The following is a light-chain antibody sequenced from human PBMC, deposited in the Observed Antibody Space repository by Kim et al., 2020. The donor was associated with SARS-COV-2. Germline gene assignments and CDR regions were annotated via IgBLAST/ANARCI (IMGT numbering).Light chain of an antibody. Sequence: SASVGNRVTITCRASQSISGWLAWYQQKPEKAPKLLIYDASSLESGVPSRFSGSGSGTEFTLTISNLQPDDFATYYCQQYNSYSYTFGQGTKLEI. CDR3: QQYNSYSYT. V-gene: IGKV1-5*01. J-gene: IGKJ2*01. CDR2: DAS. CDR1: QSISGW.